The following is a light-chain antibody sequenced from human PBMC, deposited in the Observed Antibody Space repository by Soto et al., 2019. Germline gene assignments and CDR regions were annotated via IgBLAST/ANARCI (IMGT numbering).Light chain of an antibody. CDR3: QHYSDYSWT. Sequence: DIQMTQSPSTLSASVGDRVTITCRASQSISSWLAWYQQKPGKAPKVLIYKASSLAFGVPSSFSGSGSGTEFTLTISSLQPDDFATYYCQHYSDYSWTFGQGTKVEIK. J-gene: IGKJ1*01. CDR1: QSISSW. CDR2: KAS. V-gene: IGKV1-5*03.